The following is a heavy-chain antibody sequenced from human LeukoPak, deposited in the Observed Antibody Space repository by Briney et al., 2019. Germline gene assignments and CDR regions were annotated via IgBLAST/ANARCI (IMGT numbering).Heavy chain of an antibody. CDR2: IRSKANSYAT. V-gene: IGHV3-73*01. CDR1: GFTFSGSA. Sequence: GGSLRLSCAASGFTFSGSAMHWVRQASGKGLEWDGRIRSKANSYATAYAASVKGRFTISRDDSKNTAYLQMNSLKTEDTAVYYCTRLKSSGWYEPFDYWGQGTLVTVSS. CDR3: TRLKSSGWYEPFDY. D-gene: IGHD6-19*01. J-gene: IGHJ4*02.